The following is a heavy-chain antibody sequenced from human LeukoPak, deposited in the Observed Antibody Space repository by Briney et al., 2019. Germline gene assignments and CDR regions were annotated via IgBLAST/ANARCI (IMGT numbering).Heavy chain of an antibody. Sequence: PSETLSLTCTVSGGSISNYYWSWIRQPPGKGLEWIGYISYSGSTNYNPSLKSRVTISLDTSKNQFSLKLSSVTAADTAVYYCARRMGGDYGHWFDPWGQGTLVTVSS. V-gene: IGHV4-59*08. CDR1: GGSISNYY. J-gene: IGHJ5*02. D-gene: IGHD4-17*01. CDR2: ISYSGST. CDR3: ARRMGGDYGHWFDP.